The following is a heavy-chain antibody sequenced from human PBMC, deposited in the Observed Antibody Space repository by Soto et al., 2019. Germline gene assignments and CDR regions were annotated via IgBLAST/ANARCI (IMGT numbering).Heavy chain of an antibody. J-gene: IGHJ4*02. Sequence: ETLSLTCAVYGGSFSGYYWSWIRQPPGKGLEWIGEINHSGSTNYNPSLKSRVTISVDTSKNQFSLKLSSVTAADTAVYYCARGDIVVVPAALYYFDYWGQGTLVTVSS. D-gene: IGHD2-2*01. CDR1: GGSFSGYY. V-gene: IGHV4-34*01. CDR2: INHSGST. CDR3: ARGDIVVVPAALYYFDY.